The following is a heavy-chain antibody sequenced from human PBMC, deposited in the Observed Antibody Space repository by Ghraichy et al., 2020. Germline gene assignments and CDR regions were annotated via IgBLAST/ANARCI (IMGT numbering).Heavy chain of an antibody. J-gene: IGHJ4*02. CDR2: ITWNSAST. V-gene: IGHV3-23*01. CDR3: AKTGDSGWFYDY. CDR1: GFTFSGYA. Sequence: GGSLRLSCAASGFTFSGYAMSWVRQAPGKGLEWVSTITWNSASTRYADSVKGRSTISRDNYKNAVYLQVTSLREDDTAGYFFAKTGDSGWFYDYWGRGTLVTVSS. D-gene: IGHD6-19*01.